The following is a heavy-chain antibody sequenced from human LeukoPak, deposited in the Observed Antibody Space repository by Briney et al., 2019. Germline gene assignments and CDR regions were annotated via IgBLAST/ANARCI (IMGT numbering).Heavy chain of an antibody. J-gene: IGHJ5*02. Sequence: PGRSLRLSCAASGFTFSGYGMHWVRQAPGKGLEWVAVISYDGSNKYHADSVKGRFTISRDNSKNTLYLQMNSLRAEDTAVYYCAKDRRLLWFGELKFDPWGQGTLVTVSS. D-gene: IGHD3-10*01. V-gene: IGHV3-30*18. CDR1: GFTFSGYG. CDR3: AKDRRLLWFGELKFDP. CDR2: ISYDGSNK.